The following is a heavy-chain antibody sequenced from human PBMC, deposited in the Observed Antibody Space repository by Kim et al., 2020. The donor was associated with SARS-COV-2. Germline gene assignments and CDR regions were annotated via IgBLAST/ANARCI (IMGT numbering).Heavy chain of an antibody. V-gene: IGHV3-21*01. Sequence: GGSLRLSCAASGFTFSSYSMNWVRQAPGKGLEWVSSISSSSSYIYYADSVKGRFTISRDNAKNSLYLQMNSLRAEDTAVYYCAREQFTVDDAFDIWGQGTMVTVSS. J-gene: IGHJ3*02. CDR2: ISSSSSYI. D-gene: IGHD4-17*01. CDR3: AREQFTVDDAFDI. CDR1: GFTFSSYS.